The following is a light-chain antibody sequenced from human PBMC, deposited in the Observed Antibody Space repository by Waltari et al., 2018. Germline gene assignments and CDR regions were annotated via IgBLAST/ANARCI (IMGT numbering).Light chain of an antibody. CDR3: QIYDGYSGT. V-gene: IGKV1-5*03. Sequence: QMTQSPSTLSASVGDRVTVTSRASQNVGNSLAWYQQKPGKAPKLLIYEASTLQNGVPSRFSGEGSGTEFTLTVSSLQPDDFATYYCQIYDGYSGTFGQGTRVEIK. CDR2: EAS. CDR1: QNVGNS. J-gene: IGKJ1*01.